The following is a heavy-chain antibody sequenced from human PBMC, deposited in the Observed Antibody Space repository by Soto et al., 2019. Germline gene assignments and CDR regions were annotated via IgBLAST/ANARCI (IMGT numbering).Heavy chain of an antibody. Sequence: GGSLRLSCAASGFTFSSYAMHWVRQAPGKGLEWVAVISYDGSNKYYADSVKGRFTISRDNSKNTLYLQMNSLRAEDTAVYYCARGGPKRPPSKYDYWGQGTLVTVSS. CDR1: GFTFSSYA. J-gene: IGHJ4*02. CDR3: ARGGPKRPPSKYDY. V-gene: IGHV3-30-3*01. CDR2: ISYDGSNK.